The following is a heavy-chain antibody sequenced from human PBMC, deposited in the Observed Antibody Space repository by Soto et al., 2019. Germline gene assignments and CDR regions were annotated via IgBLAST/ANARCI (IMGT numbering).Heavy chain of an antibody. D-gene: IGHD4-17*01. CDR2: ISAYNGNT. J-gene: IGHJ4*02. Sequence: ASVKVSCKASGYTFTSYGISWVRQAPGQGLEWMGWISAYNGNTNYAQKLQGRVTMTTDTSTSTAYVELRSLRSDDTAVYYCARNYGGNEVGFDYWGQGTLVTVSS. CDR3: ARNYGGNEVGFDY. V-gene: IGHV1-18*01. CDR1: GYTFTSYG.